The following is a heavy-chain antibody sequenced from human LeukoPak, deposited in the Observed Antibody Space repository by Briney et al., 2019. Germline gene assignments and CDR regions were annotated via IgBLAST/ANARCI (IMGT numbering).Heavy chain of an antibody. D-gene: IGHD6-19*01. CDR1: GGSISSSSYY. J-gene: IGHJ4*02. Sequence: SETLSLTCTVSGGSISSSSYYWGWIRQPPGKGLEWIGSIYHSGSTYYNPSLKGRVTISVDTSKNQFSLKLSSVTAADTAVYYCARIGYSSGWDLFDYWGQGTLVTVSS. CDR3: ARIGYSSGWDLFDY. CDR2: IYHSGST. V-gene: IGHV4-39*07.